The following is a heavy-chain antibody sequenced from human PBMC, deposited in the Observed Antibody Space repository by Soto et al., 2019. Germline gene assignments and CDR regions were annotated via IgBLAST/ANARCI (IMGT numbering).Heavy chain of an antibody. J-gene: IGHJ4*02. CDR3: ARARATIAAAAIFDC. V-gene: IGHV4-4*02. CDR2: VYRTGST. D-gene: IGHD6-13*01. CDR1: GGSISTSNW. Sequence: QVQLQESGPGLVKPSGTLSLTCAVSGGSISTSNWWSWVRQPPGKGLEWIGEVYRTGSTNYNPSLESRRTMSADKSKNQFSLKRTSVTAADTAVYYCARARATIAAAAIFDCWGQGTLVTVSS.